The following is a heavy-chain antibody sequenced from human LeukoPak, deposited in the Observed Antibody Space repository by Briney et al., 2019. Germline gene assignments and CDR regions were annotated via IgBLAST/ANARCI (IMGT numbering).Heavy chain of an antibody. CDR3: AKSWYSSSWYYFDY. CDR2: LSGSGGST. CDR1: GLTFSIYA. V-gene: IGHV3-23*01. D-gene: IGHD6-13*01. Sequence: GGSLRLSCAACGLTFSIYAMSWVRQAPGKGLEWVSALSGSGGSTYYADSVKGRFTISRDNAKNSLYLQMNSLRAEDTAVYYCAKSWYSSSWYYFDYWGQGTLVTVSS. J-gene: IGHJ4*02.